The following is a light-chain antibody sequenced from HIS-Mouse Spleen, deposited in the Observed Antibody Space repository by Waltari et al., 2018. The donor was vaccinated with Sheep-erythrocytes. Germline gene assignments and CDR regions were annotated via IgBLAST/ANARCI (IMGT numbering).Light chain of an antibody. J-gene: IGLJ1*01. Sequence: QSALTQPASVSGSPGQSITISCTGTSSDVGGYNYVSWYQQHPGKAPKLMIYHVSNPPSGVSNRFSCSKSGNTASLTISGLQAEDEADYYCSSYTSSSTLVFGTGTKVTVL. CDR1: SSDVGGYNY. CDR2: HVS. V-gene: IGLV2-14*03. CDR3: SSYTSSSTLV.